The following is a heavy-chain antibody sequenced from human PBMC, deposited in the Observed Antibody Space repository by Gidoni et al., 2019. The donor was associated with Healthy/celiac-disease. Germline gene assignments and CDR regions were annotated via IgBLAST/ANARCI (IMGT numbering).Heavy chain of an antibody. Sequence: QVQLVQSGAEVKKPGSSVKVSCKASGGTFSSYAISWVRQAPGQGLEWMGGIISVFGTSNYAQHFQGRVTITADESGSTAYMELSSLTSEDTAVYYCARGAGWLLSNTYYYYYMDVWGKGTTVTVSS. CDR1: GGTFSSYA. CDR3: ARGAGWLLSNTYYYYYMDV. D-gene: IGHD3-3*01. J-gene: IGHJ6*03. V-gene: IGHV1-69*01. CDR2: IISVFGTS.